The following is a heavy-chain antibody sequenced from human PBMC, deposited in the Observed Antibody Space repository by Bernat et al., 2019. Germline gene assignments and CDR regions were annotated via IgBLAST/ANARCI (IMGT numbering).Heavy chain of an antibody. D-gene: IGHD4-11*01. V-gene: IGHV7-81*01. J-gene: IGHJ6*02. CDR2: INTYSGVP. CDR1: GYTFTTYG. CDR3: ARSADSNYVVGY. Sequence: QIQLVQSEPELKKPGETVKISCKASGYTFTTYGMSWVKQAPGKGLKWMGWINTYSGVPTYADDFKGRFAFSLETSASTAYLQINNLKNEDTATYFCARSADSNYVVGYWGQGTTLTGSS.